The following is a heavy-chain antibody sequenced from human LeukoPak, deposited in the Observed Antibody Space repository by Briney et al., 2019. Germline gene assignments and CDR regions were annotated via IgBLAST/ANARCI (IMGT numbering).Heavy chain of an antibody. CDR1: GFTFSSYW. D-gene: IGHD2-8*02. J-gene: IGHJ5*02. CDR3: ARVLTGSWDWFDP. V-gene: IGHV3-74*01. Sequence: GGSLRLYCAASGFTFSSYWMHWVRQAPGKGLVWVSRINSDGSRTNYADSVKGRFTISRDNAKNTLYLQMSSLRAEDTAVYYCARVLTGSWDWFDPWGQGTLVTVSS. CDR2: INSDGSRT.